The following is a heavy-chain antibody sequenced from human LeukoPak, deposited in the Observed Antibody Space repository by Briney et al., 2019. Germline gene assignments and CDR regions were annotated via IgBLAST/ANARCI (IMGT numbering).Heavy chain of an antibody. D-gene: IGHD3-10*01. Sequence: ASVKVSCKASGYTFTSYGISWVRQAPGQGLEWIGWISAYNGNTNYAQKLQGRVTMTTDTSTSTAYMELRSLRSDDTAVYYCGTYYYGSGSYGPVDYWGQGTLVTVSS. J-gene: IGHJ4*02. CDR2: ISAYNGNT. V-gene: IGHV1-18*01. CDR1: GYTFTSYG. CDR3: GTYYYGSGSYGPVDY.